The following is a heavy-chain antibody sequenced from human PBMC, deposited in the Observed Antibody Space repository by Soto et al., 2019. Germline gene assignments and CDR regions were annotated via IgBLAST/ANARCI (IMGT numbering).Heavy chain of an antibody. V-gene: IGHV1-2*04. CDR1: GYTFTGYY. CDR2: INPNSGGT. J-gene: IGHJ6*02. D-gene: IGHD6-19*01. CDR3: ARGPLIAVAGTRYYYYYGMDV. Sequence: QVQLVQSGAEVKKPGASVKVSCKASGYTFTGYYMHWVRQAPGQGLEWMGWINPNSGGTNYAQKLQGWVTMTRDTSISTAYMELSRLRSDDTAVYYCARGPLIAVAGTRYYYYYGMDVWGQGTTVTVSS.